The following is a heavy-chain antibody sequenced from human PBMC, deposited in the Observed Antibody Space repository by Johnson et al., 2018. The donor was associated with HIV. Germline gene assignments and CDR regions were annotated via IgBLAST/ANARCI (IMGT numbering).Heavy chain of an antibody. CDR1: GFTVSSNY. Sequence: VHLVESGGGVVQPGRSLRLSCAASGFTVSSNYMSWVRQAPGKGLEWVSVIYSDGVTYYADSVKGRFTISRDNSKNTLYLQMNSLRAEDTAVYYCARFDSFDAFDIWGQGTMVIVS. CDR3: ARFDSFDAFDI. CDR2: IYSDGVT. D-gene: IGHD3-9*01. J-gene: IGHJ3*02. V-gene: IGHV3-66*01.